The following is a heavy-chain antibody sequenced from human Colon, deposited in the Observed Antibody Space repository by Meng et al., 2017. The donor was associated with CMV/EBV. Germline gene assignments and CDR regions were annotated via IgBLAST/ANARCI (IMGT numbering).Heavy chain of an antibody. CDR2: ISTTGSTV. Sequence: GESLKISCAASGFPLSDYYIKWIRQAPGKGLEYVAYISTTGSTVYYADSVMGRLTISRDNINNVVSLHMTSLRGDDAGVYYCARGNTGGDCYFYGMDLWGQGTTVTVSS. CDR1: GFPLSDYY. V-gene: IGHV3-11*01. D-gene: IGHD2-21*01. CDR3: ARGNTGGDCYFYGMDL. J-gene: IGHJ6*02.